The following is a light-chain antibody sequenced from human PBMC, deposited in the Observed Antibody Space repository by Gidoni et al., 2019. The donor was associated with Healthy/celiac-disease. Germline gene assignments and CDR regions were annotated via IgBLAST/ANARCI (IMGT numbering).Light chain of an antibody. J-gene: IGKJ3*01. CDR2: WAS. Sequence: DIVMTQSPDSLAVSLGERATINCKSSQSVLYSYNNKNYLAWYQQKPGQPPKLLIYWASTRESGVPDRFSGSGSGTDFTLTISSLQAEDVAVYYCQQYYSTPPVTFGPGTKVDIK. V-gene: IGKV4-1*01. CDR3: QQYYSTPPVT. CDR1: QSVLYSYNNKNY.